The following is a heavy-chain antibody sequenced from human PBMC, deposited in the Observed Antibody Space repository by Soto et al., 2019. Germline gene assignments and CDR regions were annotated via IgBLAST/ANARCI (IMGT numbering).Heavy chain of an antibody. CDR2: IYYSGST. Sequence: PSETLSLTCTVSGGSISSSSYYWGWIRQPPGKGLEWIGSIYYSGSTYYNPSLKSRVTISVDTSKNQFSLKLSSVTASDTAVYYCARQLWDEVNYDILTGYHDYWGQGTLVTVSS. V-gene: IGHV4-39*01. D-gene: IGHD3-9*01. CDR1: GGSISSSSYY. CDR3: ARQLWDEVNYDILTGYHDY. J-gene: IGHJ4*02.